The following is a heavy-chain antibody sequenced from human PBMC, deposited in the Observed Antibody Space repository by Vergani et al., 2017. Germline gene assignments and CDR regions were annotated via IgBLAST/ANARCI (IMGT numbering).Heavy chain of an antibody. CDR1: GFPFSSYA. Sequence: EVQLLESGGGLVQPGGSLRLSCAASGFPFSSYAMSWVRQAPGKGLEWVSAISGSGGSTYYADSLKGRFTITRDNSKNTLYLQMNSLRAEDTAVYYCVRVNKPQFIAAAGPFDYWGQGTLVTVSS. V-gene: IGHV3-23*01. CDR2: ISGSGGST. D-gene: IGHD6-13*01. J-gene: IGHJ4*02. CDR3: VRVNKPQFIAAAGPFDY.